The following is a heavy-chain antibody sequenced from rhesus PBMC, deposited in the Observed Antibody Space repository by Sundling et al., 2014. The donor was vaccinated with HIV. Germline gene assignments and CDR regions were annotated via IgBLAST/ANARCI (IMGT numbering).Heavy chain of an antibody. D-gene: IGHD5-12*01. J-gene: IGHJ6*01. CDR1: GGSISDTYR. V-gene: IGHV4S10*01. Sequence: QVQLQESGPGVVKPSETLSLTCDVSGGSISDTYRWTWIRQSPGKGLEWIGYVYGGYSSTNYNPSLKSRVTISKDTSKNQFSLKLSSVTAADTAVYYCARDGNVDTATVMSYYYSGSNTYYSLDSWGQGSSSPSPQ. CDR3: ARDGNVDTATVMSYYYSGSNTYYSLDS. CDR2: VYGGYSST.